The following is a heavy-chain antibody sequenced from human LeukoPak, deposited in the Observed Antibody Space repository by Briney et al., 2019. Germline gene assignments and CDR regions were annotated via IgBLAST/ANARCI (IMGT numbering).Heavy chain of an antibody. Sequence: SVKVSCKASGGTFSSYAISWVRQAPGQGLEWMGGIIPIFGTANYAQKFQGRVTITADESTSTAYMELSSLRSEDTAVYYCAREKCGGSCYYYYYGMDVWGQGTTVTVSS. J-gene: IGHJ6*02. D-gene: IGHD2-15*01. CDR2: IIPIFGTA. V-gene: IGHV1-69*13. CDR1: GGTFSSYA. CDR3: AREKCGGSCYYYYYGMDV.